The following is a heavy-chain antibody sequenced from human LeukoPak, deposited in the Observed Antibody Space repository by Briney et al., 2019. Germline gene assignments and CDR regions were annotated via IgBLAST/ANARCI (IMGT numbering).Heavy chain of an antibody. J-gene: IGHJ6*02. CDR3: AKAPGARYDILTGYCYYYGMDV. CDR2: ISGSGGST. V-gene: IGHV3-23*01. Sequence: GGSLRLSCAASGFTFSSYAMSWVRQAPGKGLEWVSAISGSGGSTYYADSVKGRFTISRDNSKNTLYLQMNSLRAEDTAVYYCAKAPGARYDILTGYCYYYGMDVWGQGTTVTVSS. CDR1: GFTFSSYA. D-gene: IGHD3-9*01.